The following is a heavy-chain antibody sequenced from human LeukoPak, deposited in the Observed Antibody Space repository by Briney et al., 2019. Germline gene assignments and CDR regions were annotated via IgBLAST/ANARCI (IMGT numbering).Heavy chain of an antibody. CDR3: AFPPEMATISVP. CDR1: GGTFSSYA. Sequence: GASVKVSCKASGGTFSSYAISWVRQAPGQGLEWMGGIIPIFGTANYAQKFQGRVTITADESTSTAYMELSSLRSEDTAVYYCAFPPEMATISVPWGQGTLVTVSS. D-gene: IGHD5-24*01. J-gene: IGHJ5*02. V-gene: IGHV1-69*13. CDR2: IIPIFGTA.